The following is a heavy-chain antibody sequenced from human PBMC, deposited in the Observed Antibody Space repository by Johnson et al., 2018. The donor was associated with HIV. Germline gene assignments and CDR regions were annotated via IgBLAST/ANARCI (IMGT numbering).Heavy chain of an antibody. D-gene: IGHD3-10*01. V-gene: IGHV3-30*04. CDR2: ISYDGSDK. Sequence: QVHLVESGGGVVQPGRSLRLSCAASGFTFSSYAMHWVRQAPAKGLEWVAVISYDGSDKYYADSVKGRFPISRDNSKNTLYLQMNSLRAEDTAVYYCARKNSGSYYHPGAFDIWGQGTMVTGAS. CDR1: GFTFSSYA. CDR3: ARKNSGSYYHPGAFDI. J-gene: IGHJ3*02.